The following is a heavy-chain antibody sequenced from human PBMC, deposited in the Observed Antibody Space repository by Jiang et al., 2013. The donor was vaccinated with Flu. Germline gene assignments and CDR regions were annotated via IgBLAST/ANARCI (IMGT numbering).Heavy chain of an antibody. CDR2: IIPIFGTA. V-gene: IGHV1-69*01. Sequence: GAEVKKPGSSVKVSCKASGGTFSSYAISWVRQAPGQGLEWMGGIIPIFGTANYAQKFQGRVTITADESTSTAYMELSSLRSEDTAVYYCAKYDGYCSGGSCYSLPGNYYYYYMDVWGKGTTVTVSS. D-gene: IGHD2-15*01. CDR3: AKYDGYCSGGSCYSLPGNYYYYYMDV. CDR1: GGTFSSYA. J-gene: IGHJ6*03.